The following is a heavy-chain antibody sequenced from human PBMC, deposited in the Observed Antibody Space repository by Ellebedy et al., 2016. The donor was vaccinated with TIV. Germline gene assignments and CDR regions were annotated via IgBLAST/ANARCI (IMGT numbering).Heavy chain of an antibody. J-gene: IGHJ5*02. CDR3: ARQRYSSSSNWFDP. Sequence: GESLKISXKGFGYSFNNSWIGWLRQMPGKGLEWMGIIYPGDSDTRYSPSFQGQVTISADKSINTAYLQWTSLKASDTAIYYCARQRYSSSSNWFDPWGQGTLVTVSS. D-gene: IGHD6-13*01. CDR2: IYPGDSDT. V-gene: IGHV5-51*01. CDR1: GYSFNNSW.